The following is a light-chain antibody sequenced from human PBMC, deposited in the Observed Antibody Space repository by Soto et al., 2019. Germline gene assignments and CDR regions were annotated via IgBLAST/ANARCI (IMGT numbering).Light chain of an antibody. CDR1: SSDVGGYNY. J-gene: IGLJ1*01. V-gene: IGLV2-11*01. CDR2: DVS. CDR3: CSYAGSYSYV. Sequence: QSVLTQPRSVSGSPGQSVTISCTGTSSDVGGYNYVSWYQQHPGKAPKLMIYDVSKRPSGVPDRFSGSKSGNTASLTISGLQAEDEADYCCCSYAGSYSYVCVTGTKVTVL.